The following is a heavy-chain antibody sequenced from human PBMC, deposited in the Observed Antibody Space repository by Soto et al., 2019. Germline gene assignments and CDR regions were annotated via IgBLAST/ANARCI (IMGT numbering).Heavy chain of an antibody. CDR1: VSTFSYYG. V-gene: IGHV1-24*01. J-gene: IGHJ4*02. D-gene: IGHD3-22*01. CDR2: FFPEDGEI. CDR3: ATRYYYDSSGSQQRALDY. Sequence: GASVKVSCKASVSTFSYYGISWARQAPGQGLEWMGGFFPEDGEINYAQKFQGRVTMTEDTPTDTAYMELSSLRSEDTAVYYCATRYYYDSSGSQQRALDYWGQGTLVTVSS.